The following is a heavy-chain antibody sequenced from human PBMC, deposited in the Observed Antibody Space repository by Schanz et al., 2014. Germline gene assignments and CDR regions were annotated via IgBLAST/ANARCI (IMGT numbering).Heavy chain of an antibody. J-gene: IGHJ6*02. Sequence: VQVVESGGGVVQPGRSLRLSCAASGFTFSGYGMHWVRQAPGKGLEWVAIISYDGRHKNYADSVKGRFTISRDNSKNTLHLQMNSLRVEDTAVYYCAKDDTQVNGMDVWGQGTTVTVSS. CDR3: AKDDTQVNGMDV. CDR1: GFTFSGYG. V-gene: IGHV3-30*18. CDR2: ISYDGRHK.